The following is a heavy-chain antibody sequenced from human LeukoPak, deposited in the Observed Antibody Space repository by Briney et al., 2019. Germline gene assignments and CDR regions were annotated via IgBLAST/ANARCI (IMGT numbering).Heavy chain of an antibody. D-gene: IGHD6-13*01. CDR3: AKDNAVAAGNWNYYYGMDV. CDR1: GFTFSSYE. CDR2: ITSGDST. V-gene: IGHV3-23*01. Sequence: GGSLRLSCAASGFTFSSYEMNWVRQAPGKGLEWVSTITSGDSTYYADSVKGRFAISRDNSKNTLYLQMNSLRAEDTAVYYCAKDNAVAAGNWNYYYGMDVWGQGTTVTVSS. J-gene: IGHJ6*02.